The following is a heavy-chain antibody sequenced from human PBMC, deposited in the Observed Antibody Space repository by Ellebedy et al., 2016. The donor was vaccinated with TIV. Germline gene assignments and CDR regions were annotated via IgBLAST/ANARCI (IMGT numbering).Heavy chain of an antibody. D-gene: IGHD3-10*01. CDR1: GFSFSGSA. J-gene: IGHJ6*02. V-gene: IGHV3-73*01. CDR3: ARYVDAESYRGLDV. CDR2: IRGKTKSYAT. Sequence: PGGSLRLSCAASGFSFSGSAVHWVRQASGKGLEWLGRIRGKTKSYATAYAASVKGRFTVSRDDSKSTAYLQMNSLKIEDTAVYYCARYVDAESYRGLDVWGQGTTVTVSS.